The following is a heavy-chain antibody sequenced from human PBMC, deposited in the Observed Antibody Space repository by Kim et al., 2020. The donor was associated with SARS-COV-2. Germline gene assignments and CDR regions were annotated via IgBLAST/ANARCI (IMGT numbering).Heavy chain of an antibody. Sequence: SETLSLTCTVSGGSISSGGYYWSWIRQHPGKGLEWIGYIYYSGSTYYNPSLKSRVTISVDTSKNQFSLKLSSVTAADTAVYYCAREWDYVWGSPKNDAFDIWGQGTMVTVSS. CDR2: IYYSGST. J-gene: IGHJ3*02. CDR3: AREWDYVWGSPKNDAFDI. CDR1: GGSISSGGYY. D-gene: IGHD3-16*01. V-gene: IGHV4-31*03.